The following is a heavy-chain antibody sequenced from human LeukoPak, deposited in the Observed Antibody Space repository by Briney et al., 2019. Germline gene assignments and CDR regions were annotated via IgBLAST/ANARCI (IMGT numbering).Heavy chain of an antibody. J-gene: IGHJ4*02. CDR2: IYWDNDK. Sequence: SGPALVKPTQTLTLTCTFSGFSLSTSGMCVSWIRQPPGKALEWLALIYWDNDKRYSPSLKSRLTITKDTSKNQVVLTMTNMDPVDTATYYCAHSDSDTSSSWIYFDYWGQGTLVTVSS. CDR3: AHSDSDTSSSWIYFDY. CDR1: GFSLSTSGMC. V-gene: IGHV2-5*08. D-gene: IGHD6-13*01.